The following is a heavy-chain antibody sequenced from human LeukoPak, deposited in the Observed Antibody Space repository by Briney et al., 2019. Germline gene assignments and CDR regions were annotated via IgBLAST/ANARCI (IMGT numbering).Heavy chain of an antibody. J-gene: IGHJ4*02. Sequence: SETLSLTCAVYGGSFSGYYWSWIRQPPGKGLEWIGEINHSGSTNYNPSLKSRVTISVDTSKNQFSLKLSSVTAADTAVYYCARAYGFDPSNLDYWGQGTLVTVSS. CDR3: ARAYGFDPSNLDY. D-gene: IGHD3-9*01. CDR1: GGSFSGYY. CDR2: INHSGST. V-gene: IGHV4-34*01.